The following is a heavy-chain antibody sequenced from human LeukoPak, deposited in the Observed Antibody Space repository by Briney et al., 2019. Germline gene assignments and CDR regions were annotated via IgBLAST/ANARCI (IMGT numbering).Heavy chain of an antibody. Sequence: ASVKVSCKASGYTFTGYYMHWVRQAPGQGLEWMGWVNPNNGGTNYAQKFQGRVTMTRDTSINTGYMELSRLRSDDTAVYYCARDIAAATTHYYFDFWGQGTLVTVSS. CDR1: GYTFTGYY. D-gene: IGHD6-13*01. CDR3: ARDIAAATTHYYFDF. J-gene: IGHJ4*02. CDR2: VNPNNGGT. V-gene: IGHV1-2*02.